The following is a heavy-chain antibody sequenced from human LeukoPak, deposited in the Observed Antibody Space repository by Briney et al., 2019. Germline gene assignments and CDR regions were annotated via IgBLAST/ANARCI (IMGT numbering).Heavy chain of an antibody. CDR2: IWPDDSDK. J-gene: IGHJ4*02. CDR3: ARQGKDGYRVVDC. V-gene: IGHV5-51*01. Sequence: GESLKITCKGSGYSFTSYWIGWVRQVPGKGLEWMGIIWPDDSDKRYSPSFQGQVTISADKSISTAYLQWSSLKASDTAMYYCARQGKDGYRVVDCWGQGTLVTVSS. D-gene: IGHD5-24*01. CDR1: GYSFTSYW.